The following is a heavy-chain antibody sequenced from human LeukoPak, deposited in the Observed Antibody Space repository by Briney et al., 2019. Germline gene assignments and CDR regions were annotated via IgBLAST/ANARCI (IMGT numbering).Heavy chain of an antibody. J-gene: IGHJ6*02. Sequence: PSETLSLTCTVSGGSISSYYWSWIRQPPGKGLEWIGEINHSGSTNYNPSLKSRVTISVDTSKNQFSLKLSSVTAADTAVYYCARYRILYGDYYGMDVWGQGTTVTVSS. CDR2: INHSGST. V-gene: IGHV4-34*01. CDR1: GGSISSYY. CDR3: ARYRILYGDYYGMDV. D-gene: IGHD2-8*01.